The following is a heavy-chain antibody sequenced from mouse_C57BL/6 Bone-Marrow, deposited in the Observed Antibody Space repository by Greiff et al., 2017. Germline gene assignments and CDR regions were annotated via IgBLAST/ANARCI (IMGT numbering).Heavy chain of an antibody. D-gene: IGHD2-5*01. CDR3: GRSAYYSNYDYYAMDY. Sequence: VQLQQSGAELARPGASVKLSCKASGYTFTSYGISWVKQRTGQGLEWIGEIYPRSGNTYYNEKFKGKATLTADKSSSTAYMELRSLTSEDSAVYFCGRSAYYSNYDYYAMDYWGQGTSVTGSS. J-gene: IGHJ4*01. CDR2: IYPRSGNT. V-gene: IGHV1-81*01. CDR1: GYTFTSYG.